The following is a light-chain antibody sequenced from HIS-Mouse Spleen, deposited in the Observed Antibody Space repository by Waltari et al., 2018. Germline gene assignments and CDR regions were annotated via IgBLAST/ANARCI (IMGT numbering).Light chain of an antibody. Sequence: QSALTQPASVSGSPGQSITISCTGTSSDVGGYNYVSWYQQHPGKAPKLMIYDVSNRPPVVSNRFSGSKSGNTASLTISGLQAEDEADYYCSSYTSSSTYVFGTGTKVTVL. CDR3: SSYTSSSTYV. J-gene: IGLJ1*01. CDR1: SSDVGGYNY. V-gene: IGLV2-14*03. CDR2: DVS.